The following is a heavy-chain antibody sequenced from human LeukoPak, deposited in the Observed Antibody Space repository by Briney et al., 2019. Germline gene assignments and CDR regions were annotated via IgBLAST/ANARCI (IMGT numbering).Heavy chain of an antibody. CDR1: GFTFSSYG. Sequence: PGGSLRLSCAASGFTFSSYGMHWVRQAPGEGLEWVAVIWYDGSNKYYADSVKGRFTISRDNSKNTLYLQMNSLRAEDTAVYYCAKEGPDGYDFYFDYWGQGTLVTVSS. J-gene: IGHJ4*02. D-gene: IGHD5-12*01. V-gene: IGHV3-33*06. CDR2: IWYDGSNK. CDR3: AKEGPDGYDFYFDY.